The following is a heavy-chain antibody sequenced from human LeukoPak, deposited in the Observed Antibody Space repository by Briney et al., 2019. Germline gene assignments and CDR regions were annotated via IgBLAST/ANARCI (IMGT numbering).Heavy chain of an antibody. V-gene: IGHV1-2*02. CDR3: ARGSLTGITMIVVVTTADY. Sequence: ASVKVSCKASGYTFTGYYMHWVRQAPGQGLEWMGWINPNSGGTSYAQKFQGRVTMTRDTSISTAYMELSRLRSDDTAVYYCARGSLTGITMIVVVTTADYWGQGTLVTVSS. J-gene: IGHJ4*02. D-gene: IGHD3-22*01. CDR1: GYTFTGYY. CDR2: INPNSGGT.